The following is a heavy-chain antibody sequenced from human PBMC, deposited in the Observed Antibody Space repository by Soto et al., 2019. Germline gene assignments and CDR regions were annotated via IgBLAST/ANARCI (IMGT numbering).Heavy chain of an antibody. V-gene: IGHV4-4*02. CDR2: VSQRGGT. Sequence: QVQLQESGPGLVSPSGTLSLTCAVSGGPITYWLSWVRQSPGKGLEWIGEVSQRGGTNYIPSLKSRITISIDNSRNPIFLHLTSVTAADTAVYFCAKHVTDSGTRGYDSWGQGILVTVSS. D-gene: IGHD1-1*01. J-gene: IGHJ5*02. CDR3: AKHVTDSGTRGYDS. CDR1: GGPITYW.